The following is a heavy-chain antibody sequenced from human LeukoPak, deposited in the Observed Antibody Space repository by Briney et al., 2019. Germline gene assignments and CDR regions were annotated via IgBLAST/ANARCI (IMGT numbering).Heavy chain of an antibody. D-gene: IGHD2-2*01. CDR3: ARGQGITSPRY. CDR1: GGTFSNSA. CDR2: IIPIFGTA. V-gene: IGHV1-69*13. J-gene: IGHJ4*02. Sequence: GASVKVSCKASGGTFSNSAISWVRQAPGRGLEWMGGIIPIFGTANYAQKFQGRVSITADESTSTAYMELSSLRSEDTAVYYCARGQGITSPRYWGQGTLVTVSS.